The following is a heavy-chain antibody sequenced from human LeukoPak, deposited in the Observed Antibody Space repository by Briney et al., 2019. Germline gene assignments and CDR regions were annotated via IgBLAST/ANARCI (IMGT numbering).Heavy chain of an antibody. V-gene: IGHV3-48*02. J-gene: IGHJ3*02. CDR2: ISTGGTTM. CDR1: EFTFSSYA. D-gene: IGHD3-10*01. Sequence: GGSLRLSCAASEFTFSSYAMNWVRQAPGRGLEWVSYISTGGTTMSYADSVKGRFAISRDNAKNSLYLQMNSLRDEDTAVYYCAREGYGSHALDIWGQGTMVTVSS. CDR3: AREGYGSHALDI.